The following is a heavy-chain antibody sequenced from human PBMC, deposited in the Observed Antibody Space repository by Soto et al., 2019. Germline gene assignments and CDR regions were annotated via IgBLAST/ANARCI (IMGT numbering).Heavy chain of an antibody. J-gene: IGHJ6*02. CDR3: ARDGTRPAFYGMDV. CDR1: GGTFSSYD. V-gene: IGHV1-69*01. D-gene: IGHD1-1*01. CDR2: IIPIFGTA. Sequence: QVQLVQSGAEVKKPGSSVKVSCKASGGTFSSYDISWVRQAPGQGLEWMGGIIPIFGTANYAQKFQGRVTITADESTSTAYMELSSLRSEDTAVYYCARDGTRPAFYGMDVWGQGTTVTVSS.